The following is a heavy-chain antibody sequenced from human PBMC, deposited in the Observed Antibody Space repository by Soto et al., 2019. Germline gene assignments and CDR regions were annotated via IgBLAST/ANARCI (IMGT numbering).Heavy chain of an antibody. Sequence: ASVKVSCKASGGTFSSYAISWVRQAPGQGLEWMGGIIPIFGTANYAQKFQGRVTITADESTSTAYMELSSLRSEDTAVYYCARDRPYSSSSSRPFDYWGQGTLVTVSS. CDR2: IIPIFGTA. CDR1: GGTFSSYA. D-gene: IGHD6-6*01. CDR3: ARDRPYSSSSSRPFDY. J-gene: IGHJ4*02. V-gene: IGHV1-69*13.